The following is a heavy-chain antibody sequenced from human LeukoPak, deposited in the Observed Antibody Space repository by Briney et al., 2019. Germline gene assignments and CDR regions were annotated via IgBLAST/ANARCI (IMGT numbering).Heavy chain of an antibody. CDR1: GFTFSSYA. CDR3: AKDQRLYYYASGSYGMDV. V-gene: IGHV3-23*01. D-gene: IGHD3-10*01. J-gene: IGHJ6*02. CDR2: ISGSGGST. Sequence: GGSLRLSCAASGFTFSSYAMNWVRQAPGKGLEWVSGISGSGGSTHYADSVKGRFTISRDNSKNTLYLQMNSLRAEDTAVYYCAKDQRLYYYASGSYGMDVWGQGTTVTVSS.